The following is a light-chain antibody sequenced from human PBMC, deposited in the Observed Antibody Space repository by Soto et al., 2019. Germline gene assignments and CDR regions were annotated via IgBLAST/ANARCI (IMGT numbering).Light chain of an antibody. V-gene: IGKV3-15*01. CDR2: GAS. Sequence: EIVMTQSPATLSVSSGDRATLSCRASQSVSSSLAWYQQKHGQAPRILISGASTRATGIPARFSGSVSGTEGTITISSLKHEDVSVYYCQQYNNWPLTFGGGTKVDIK. J-gene: IGKJ4*01. CDR1: QSVSSS. CDR3: QQYNNWPLT.